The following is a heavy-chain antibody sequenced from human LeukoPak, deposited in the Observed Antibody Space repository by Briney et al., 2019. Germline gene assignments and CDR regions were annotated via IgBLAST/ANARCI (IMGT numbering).Heavy chain of an antibody. V-gene: IGHV3-48*01. CDR1: GFTFSSYS. D-gene: IGHD2-2*01. Sequence: GGSLRLSCAASGFTFSSYSMNWVRQAPGKGLEWVSYISSSSSTIYYADSVKGRFTISRDNAKNSLYLQMNSLRAEDTAVYYCARDRVVPAATYAFDIWGQGTMVTVSS. CDR2: ISSSSSTI. J-gene: IGHJ3*02. CDR3: ARDRVVPAATYAFDI.